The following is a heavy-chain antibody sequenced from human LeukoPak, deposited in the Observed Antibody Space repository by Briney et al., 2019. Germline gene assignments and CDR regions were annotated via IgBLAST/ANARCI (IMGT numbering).Heavy chain of an antibody. J-gene: IGHJ3*02. CDR3: ARSGSTYYYDSSGYYNAFDI. D-gene: IGHD3-22*01. Sequence: ASVKVSCTASGYTFTGYYMHWVRHAPGQGLEWMGWINPNSGGTNYAQKFQGRVTMTRDTSISTAYMELSRLRSDDTAVYYCARSGSTYYYDSSGYYNAFDIWGQGTMVTVSS. CDR2: INPNSGGT. CDR1: GYTFTGYY. V-gene: IGHV1-2*02.